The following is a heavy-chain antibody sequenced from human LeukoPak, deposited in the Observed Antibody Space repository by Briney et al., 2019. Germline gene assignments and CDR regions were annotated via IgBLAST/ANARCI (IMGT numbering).Heavy chain of an antibody. CDR2: IWYDGSNK. D-gene: IGHD1-14*01. J-gene: IGHJ4*02. Sequence: GGSLRPSCAVSGFTFRSFGMHWVRQAPGKGLGWVAVIWYDGSNKYYADSVKGRFTISRDNSKNTLFLQMNSLRAEHTAVYNCAKGNGNLNGRLDYWGQGTLVTVSS. CDR3: AKGNGNLNGRLDY. CDR1: GFTFRSFG. V-gene: IGHV3-33*06.